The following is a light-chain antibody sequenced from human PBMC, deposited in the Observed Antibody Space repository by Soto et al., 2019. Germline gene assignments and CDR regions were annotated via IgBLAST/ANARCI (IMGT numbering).Light chain of an antibody. CDR1: QSVTSY. V-gene: IGKV3-11*01. Sequence: EIVLTQSPATLSLSPGDTATLSCRASQSVTSYLAWYQHRPGQAPRLLIYDASSRAPDIPDRFSGSGYGTDFTLTISSLQSEDFAVYYCQQYNNWPWTFGQGTKVEIK. CDR2: DAS. CDR3: QQYNNWPWT. J-gene: IGKJ1*01.